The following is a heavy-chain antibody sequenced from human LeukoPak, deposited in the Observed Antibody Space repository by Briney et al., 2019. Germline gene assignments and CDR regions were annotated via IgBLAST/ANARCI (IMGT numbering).Heavy chain of an antibody. CDR1: GGSISSGSYY. D-gene: IGHD3-3*01. CDR2: IYTSGST. J-gene: IGHJ4*02. Sequence: SETLSPTCTVSGGSISSGSYYWSWLRQPAGTGLEWIGRIYTSGSTNYNPSLKSRVTISVDTSKNPFSLKLSSVTAADTAVYYCARETYYDFWSGYCIFDYWGQGTLVTVSS. CDR3: ARETYYDFWSGYCIFDY. V-gene: IGHV4-61*02.